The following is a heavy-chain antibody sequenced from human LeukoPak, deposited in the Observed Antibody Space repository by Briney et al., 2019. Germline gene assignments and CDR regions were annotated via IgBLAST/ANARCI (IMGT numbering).Heavy chain of an antibody. J-gene: IGHJ4*02. Sequence: SVKVSCKASGGTFGSYAISWVRQAPGQGLEWMGRIIPIFGIANYAQKFQGRVTITADKSTSTAYMELSSLRSEDTAVYYCAREGVPEYYFDYWGQGTLVTVSS. CDR1: GGTFGSYA. CDR3: AREGVPEYYFDY. D-gene: IGHD1-14*01. CDR2: IIPIFGIA. V-gene: IGHV1-69*04.